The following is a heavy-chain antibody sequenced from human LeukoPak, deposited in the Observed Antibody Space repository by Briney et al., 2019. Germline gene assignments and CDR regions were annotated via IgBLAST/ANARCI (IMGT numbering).Heavy chain of an antibody. D-gene: IGHD1-26*01. CDR1: GFTFSSYE. V-gene: IGHV3-48*03. CDR3: SLVGATSYYYYGIDV. J-gene: IGHJ6*04. Sequence: GGSLRLSCTASGFTFSSYEMNWVRQAPGKGLEWVSYISSSGSPIYYADSVKGRFTISRDNAKNSLYLQMNSLRAEDTAVYYCSLVGATSYYYYGIDVWGEGTTVTVSS. CDR2: ISSSGSPI.